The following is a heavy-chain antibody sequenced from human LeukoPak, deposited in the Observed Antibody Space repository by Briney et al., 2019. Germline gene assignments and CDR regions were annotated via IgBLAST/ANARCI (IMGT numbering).Heavy chain of an antibody. J-gene: IGHJ4*02. CDR2: ISGSGGST. Sequence: GGSLRLSCAASGFTFSSYAMSWVRQAPGKGLEWVSAISGSGGSTYYADSVKGRFTISRDNSKNTLYLQMNSLRAEDTAVYYCANDSKMAAAGTRLGYWGQGTLVTVSS. D-gene: IGHD6-13*01. CDR3: ANDSKMAAAGTRLGY. V-gene: IGHV3-23*01. CDR1: GFTFSSYA.